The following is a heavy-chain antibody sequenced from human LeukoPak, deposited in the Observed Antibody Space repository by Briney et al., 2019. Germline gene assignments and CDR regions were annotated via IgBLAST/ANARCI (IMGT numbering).Heavy chain of an antibody. CDR2: IKQDETEK. CDR1: GFTFSNFW. J-gene: IGHJ5*02. CDR3: AKVLDSSGYYPSDR. V-gene: IGHV3-7*03. Sequence: GGSLRLSCTASGFTFSNFWMGWVRQAPGKGLEWVANIKQDETEKFYLGSVKGRFTISRDNAKNTLYLRLSSLRAGDTAVYYCAKVLDSSGYYPSDRWGQGTLVIVSS. D-gene: IGHD3-22*01.